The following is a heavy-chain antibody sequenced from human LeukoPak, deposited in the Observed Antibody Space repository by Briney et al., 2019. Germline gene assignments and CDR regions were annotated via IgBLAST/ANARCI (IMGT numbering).Heavy chain of an antibody. CDR3: AKERVARGWYLINNWFDP. D-gene: IGHD6-19*01. CDR2: ISGSGGST. J-gene: IGHJ5*02. CDR1: GFTFSSYA. Sequence: PGGSLRLSCAASGFTFSSYAMSWVRQAPGKGLEWVSAISGSGGSTYYADSVKGRFTISRDNSKNTLYLQMNSLRAEDTAVYYCAKERVARGWYLINNWFDPWGQGTLVTVSS. V-gene: IGHV3-23*01.